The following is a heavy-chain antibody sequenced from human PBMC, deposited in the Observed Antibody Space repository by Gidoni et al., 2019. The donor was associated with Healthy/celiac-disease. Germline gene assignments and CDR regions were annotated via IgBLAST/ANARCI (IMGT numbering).Heavy chain of an antibody. CDR3: ARDQGYYYDSSGYYKTAFDY. D-gene: IGHD3-22*01. CDR2: INSDGSRT. CDR1: GFTFSSYW. V-gene: IGHV3-74*01. J-gene: IGHJ4*02. Sequence: EVQLVESGGGLVQPGGSLRLSCAASGFTFSSYWMHWVRQAPGKGLVWVSRINSDGSRTSYADSVKGRFTISRDNAKNTLYLQMNSLRAEDTAVYYCARDQGYYYDSSGYYKTAFDYWGQGTLVTVSS.